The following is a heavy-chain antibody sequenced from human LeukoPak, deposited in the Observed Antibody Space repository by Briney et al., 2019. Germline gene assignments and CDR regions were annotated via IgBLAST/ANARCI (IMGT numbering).Heavy chain of an antibody. D-gene: IGHD3-10*01. CDR2: INSDGSST. V-gene: IGHV3-74*01. Sequence: GGSLRLSCAASGFTISSYWMHWVRQAPGKGLVWVSRINSDGSSTSYADSVKGRFTISRDNAKNTLYLQMNSLRAEDTAVYYCARGPHYYGSGSYPPDYWGQGTLVTVSS. J-gene: IGHJ4*02. CDR3: ARGPHYYGSGSYPPDY. CDR1: GFTISSYW.